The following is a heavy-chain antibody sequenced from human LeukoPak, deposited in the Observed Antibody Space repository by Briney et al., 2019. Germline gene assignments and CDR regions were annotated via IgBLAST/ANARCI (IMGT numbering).Heavy chain of an antibody. V-gene: IGHV3-23*01. J-gene: IGHJ5*02. CDR2: ISGSGGTT. D-gene: IGHD6-13*01. CDR1: RFTFSNYA. CDR3: ARGIAAAFNWFDP. Sequence: GGSLRLSCAASRFTFSNYAMSWVRQAPGKGLEWVSAISGSGGTTYYADSVKGRFTISRDNAKNSLYLQMNSLRAEDTAVYYCARGIAAAFNWFDPWGQGTLVTVSS.